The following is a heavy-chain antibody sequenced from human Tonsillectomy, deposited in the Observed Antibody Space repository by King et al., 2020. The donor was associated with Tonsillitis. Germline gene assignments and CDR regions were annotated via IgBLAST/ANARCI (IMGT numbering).Heavy chain of an antibody. Sequence: VQLVESGGGLVQPGGSLRLSCAASGFTFSSYSMNWVRQAPGKGLEWVSYISSSRSTIYYADSVKGRFTISRDNAKNSLYLQMNSLRAEDTAVYYCARRRSSVAQFWTSRDVGVDIWGAGAMVSASS. D-gene: IGHD3-3*02. V-gene: IGHV3-48*04. J-gene: IGHJ3*02. CDR2: ISSSRSTI. CDR1: GFTFSSYS. CDR3: ARRRSSVAQFWTSRDVGVDI.